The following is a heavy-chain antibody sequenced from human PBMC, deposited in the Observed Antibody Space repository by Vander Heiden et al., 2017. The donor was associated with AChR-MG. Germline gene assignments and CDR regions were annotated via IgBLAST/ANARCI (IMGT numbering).Heavy chain of an antibody. CDR1: GYSISSGYY. CDR2: IYHSGST. D-gene: IGHD4-17*01. V-gene: IGHV4-38-2*01. J-gene: IGHJ4*02. CDR3: ARTVYGDYPNVASYFDY. Sequence: QVQLQESGPGLVKPSETLSLTCAVSGYSISSGYYWGWIRQPPGKGLEWIGSIYHSGSTYYNPSLKSRVTISVDTSKNQFSLKLSSVTAADTAVYYCARTVYGDYPNVASYFDYWGQGTLVTVSS.